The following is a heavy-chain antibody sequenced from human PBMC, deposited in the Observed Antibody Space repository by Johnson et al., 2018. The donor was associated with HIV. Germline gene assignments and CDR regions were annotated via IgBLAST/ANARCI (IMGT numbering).Heavy chain of an antibody. V-gene: IGHV3-53*04. CDR3: ARVYVVSHSDFWSGHYNCFDI. CDR2: IYSGGNT. D-gene: IGHD3-3*01. Sequence: VQLVESGGGLVQPGGSLRVSCAASGFTVSGNDMSWVRQAPGKGLEWVAIIYSGGNTHYADYVKGRFTISRDNAKNSLYLQMNSLRAEDTALYYCARVYVVSHSDFWSGHYNCFDIWGPGTMVTVSS. J-gene: IGHJ3*02. CDR1: GFTVSGND.